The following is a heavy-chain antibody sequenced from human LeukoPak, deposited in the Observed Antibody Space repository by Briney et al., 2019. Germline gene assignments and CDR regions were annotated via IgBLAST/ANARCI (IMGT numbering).Heavy chain of an antibody. CDR3: ARDPPYSDSSGYYYDY. D-gene: IGHD3-22*01. V-gene: IGHV3-21*01. Sequence: GTSLSLSCVASGFTFNSYGMHWVRQAPGKGLEWVSSISGSSIYIYYADSVKGRFTISRDNAKNSLYLQMNSLRAEDTAVYYCARDPPYSDSSGYYYDYWGQGTLVTVSS. CDR2: ISGSSIYI. CDR1: GFTFNSYG. J-gene: IGHJ4*02.